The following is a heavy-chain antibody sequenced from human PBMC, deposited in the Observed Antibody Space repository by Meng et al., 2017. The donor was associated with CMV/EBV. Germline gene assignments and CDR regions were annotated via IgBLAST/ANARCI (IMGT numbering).Heavy chain of an antibody. CDR1: GLTFSSCG. J-gene: IGHJ6*02. V-gene: IGHV3-30*02. D-gene: IGHD6-6*01. CDR2: IRYDGSNT. CDR3: AKGQDSLSSGMDV. Sequence: SLKISCAASGLTFSSCGTHWVCQAPGKGLEWVTCIRYDGSNTYYAHSVKGRFTISRDNSKNTLYLQMNSLRAEDTAVYYCAKGQDSLSSGMDVWGQGTTVTVSS.